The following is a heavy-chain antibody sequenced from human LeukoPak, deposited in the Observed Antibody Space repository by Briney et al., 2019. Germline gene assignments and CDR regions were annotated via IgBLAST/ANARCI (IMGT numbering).Heavy chain of an antibody. CDR1: GFTFSNYN. J-gene: IGHJ3*01. V-gene: IGHV3-7*01. CDR2: IKQDGSEK. Sequence: PGGSLRLSCAASGFTFSNYNMNWVRQTPGKGLEWVANIKQDGSEKYYVDSVKGRFTISRDNAKNSLYLQMSSLRVEDTAVYYCARGSLDWGQGTMVTVSS. CDR3: ARGSLD.